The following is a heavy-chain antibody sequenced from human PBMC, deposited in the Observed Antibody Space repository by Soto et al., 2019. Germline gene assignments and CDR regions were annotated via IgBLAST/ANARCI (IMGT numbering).Heavy chain of an antibody. J-gene: IGHJ6*02. D-gene: IGHD3-10*01. Sequence: SETLSLTCTVSGGSISSYYWSWIRQPPGKGLEWIGYIYYSGSTNYNPSLKSRVTISVDTSKNQFSLKLSSVTAADTAVYYCAKSMVRGVYYYGMDVWGQGTTVTVSS. CDR2: IYYSGST. CDR1: GGSISSYY. CDR3: AKSMVRGVYYYGMDV. V-gene: IGHV4-59*01.